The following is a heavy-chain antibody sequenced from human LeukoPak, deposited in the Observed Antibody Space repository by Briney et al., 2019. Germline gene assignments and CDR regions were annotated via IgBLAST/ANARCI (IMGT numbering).Heavy chain of an antibody. J-gene: IGHJ2*01. D-gene: IGHD6-13*01. CDR3: AKQVLGIAAAGTSDWYFDL. CDR1: GFTFSSYG. V-gene: IGHV3-33*06. CDR2: IWYDGSNK. Sequence: GGSLGLSCAASGFTFSSYGMHWVRQAPGKGLEWVAVIWYDGSNKYYADSVKGRFTISRDNSKNTLYLQMNSLRAEDTAVYYCAKQVLGIAAAGTSDWYFDLWGRGTLVTVSS.